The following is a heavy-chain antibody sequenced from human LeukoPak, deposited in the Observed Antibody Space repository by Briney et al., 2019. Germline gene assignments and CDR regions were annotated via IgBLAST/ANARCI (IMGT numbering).Heavy chain of an antibody. CDR1: GDSISSGSYY. Sequence: SETLSLTCTVSGDSISSGSYYWGWIRQPPGKGLEWIGYIYYSGNTNYNPSLRSRLTISVDTSRNQFSLKLSSVTAADTAVYYCARHDCDSSRCSVNWFDPWGQGTLVTVSS. D-gene: IGHD2/OR15-2a*01. CDR2: IYYSGNT. J-gene: IGHJ5*02. V-gene: IGHV4-39*01. CDR3: ARHDCDSSRCSVNWFDP.